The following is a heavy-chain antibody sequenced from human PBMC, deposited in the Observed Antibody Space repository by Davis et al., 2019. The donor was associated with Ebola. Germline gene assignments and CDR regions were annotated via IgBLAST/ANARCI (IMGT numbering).Heavy chain of an antibody. CDR1: GGSISSYF. Sequence: SETLSLTCTVSGGSISSYFWSWIRQSPGKGLEWIGYIHYSGSTKYNPSFKSRVTISVDTSKNQFSLKLKSVTAADTAVYYCARTLGATSFDYWGQGTLVTVSS. J-gene: IGHJ4*02. CDR2: IHYSGST. CDR3: ARTLGATSFDY. D-gene: IGHD1-26*01. V-gene: IGHV4-59*08.